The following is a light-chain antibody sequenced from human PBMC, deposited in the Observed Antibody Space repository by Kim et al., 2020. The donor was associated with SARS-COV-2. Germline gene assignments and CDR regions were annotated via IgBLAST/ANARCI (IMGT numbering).Light chain of an antibody. CDR1: DIGSKS. CDR2: YDV. CDR3: QVWDTSSRVV. J-gene: IGLJ2*01. Sequence: VAPGTTATITCGGDDIGSKSVHWYQQRPGQAPVLIIYYDVDRPSGVPERFSGTNSGSTATLTISGVEAGDEADFYCQVWDTSSRVVFGGGTRLTVL. V-gene: IGLV3-21*01.